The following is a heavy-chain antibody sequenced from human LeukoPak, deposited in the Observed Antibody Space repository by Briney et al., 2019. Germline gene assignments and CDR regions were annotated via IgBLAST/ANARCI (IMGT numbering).Heavy chain of an antibody. CDR3: ARGGGDYKY. J-gene: IGHJ4*02. D-gene: IGHD4-17*01. V-gene: IGHV4-34*01. CDR2: INHSGST. CDR1: GGSFSGYY. Sequence: SETLSLTCAVYGGSFSGYYWSWIRQPPGKGLEWIGEINHSGSTNYNPSLKGRVTISVDTSKNQFSLKLSSVTAADTAVYYCARGGGDYKYWGQGTLVTVSS.